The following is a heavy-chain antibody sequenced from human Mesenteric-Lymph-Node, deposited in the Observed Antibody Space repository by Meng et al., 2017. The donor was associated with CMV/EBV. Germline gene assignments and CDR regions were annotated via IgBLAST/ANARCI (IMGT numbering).Heavy chain of an antibody. J-gene: IGHJ4*02. V-gene: IGHV4-39*01. CDR3: ARHPWVTPIEY. CDR1: GGSISSSSYY. D-gene: IGHD4-23*01. Sequence: SETLSLTCTVSGGSISSSSYYWVWIRQPPGKGLEWIGSGYYSGNTNYNPSLKSRVTISVDTSKNQFSLKLSSVTAADTAAYYCARHPWVTPIEYWGRGTLVTVSS. CDR2: GYYSGNT.